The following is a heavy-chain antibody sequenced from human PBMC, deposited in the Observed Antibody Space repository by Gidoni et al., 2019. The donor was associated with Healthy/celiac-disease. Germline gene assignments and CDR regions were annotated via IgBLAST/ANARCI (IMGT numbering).Heavy chain of an antibody. CDR3: AKDLISSGPWFGYEPPLDY. J-gene: IGHJ4*02. V-gene: IGHV3-23*01. CDR1: GFTFSSYA. D-gene: IGHD3-10*01. CDR2: ISGSGGST. Sequence: EVQLLESGGGLVQPGGSLRLSCAASGFTFSSYAMSWVRQAPGKGLEWVSAISGSGGSTYYADSVKGRFTISRDNSKNTLYLQMNSLRAEDTAVYYCAKDLISSGPWFGYEPPLDYWGQGTLVTVSS.